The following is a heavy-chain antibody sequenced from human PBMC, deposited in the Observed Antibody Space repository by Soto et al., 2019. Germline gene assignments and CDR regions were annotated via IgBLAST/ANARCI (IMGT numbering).Heavy chain of an antibody. V-gene: IGHV3-53*01. J-gene: IGHJ4*02. D-gene: IGHD2-21*01. Sequence: EERLVQSGGGLVQPGGSLRLSCAASGFSVGGDYMSWVRQAPGKGLELVSLLYSGGNPFYADSMKGRFTLSRDNPNNMLYLQMDSLRAEDTAVYYCARGPNSDCWGQGTLVIVSS. CDR1: GFSVGGDY. CDR2: LYSGGNP. CDR3: ARGPNSDC.